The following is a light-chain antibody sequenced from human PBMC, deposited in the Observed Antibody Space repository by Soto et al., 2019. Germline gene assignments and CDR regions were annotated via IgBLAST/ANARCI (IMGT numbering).Light chain of an antibody. CDR2: DAS. Sequence: EIVLTQSPATLSLSPGERATLSCRASQSVSSYLALYQQKPGQAPRLLIYDASSRATGIPARFSGSGSGTDFTLNISSLEPEDFAVYYCQQRSNWPSFGGGTKVEIK. V-gene: IGKV3-11*01. CDR3: QQRSNWPS. J-gene: IGKJ4*01. CDR1: QSVSSY.